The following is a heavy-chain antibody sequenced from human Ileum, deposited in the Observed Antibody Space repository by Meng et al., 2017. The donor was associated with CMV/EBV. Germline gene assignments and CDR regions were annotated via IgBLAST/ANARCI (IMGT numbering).Heavy chain of an antibody. J-gene: IGHJ4*02. D-gene: IGHD2-15*01. CDR2: IYYSGST. CDR3: ARAPSVGYCSGGSCYPPRYYFDY. V-gene: IGHV4-39*07. Sequence: SETLSLTCTVSGGSISSSSYYWGWIRQPPGKGLEWIGSIYYSGSTYYNPSLKSRVTISVDTSKNQFSLKLSSVTAADTAVYYCARAPSVGYCSGGSCYPPRYYFDYWGQGTLVTVSS. CDR1: GGSISSSSYY.